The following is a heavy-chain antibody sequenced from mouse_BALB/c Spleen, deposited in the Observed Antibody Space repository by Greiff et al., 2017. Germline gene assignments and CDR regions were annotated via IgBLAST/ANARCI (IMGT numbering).Heavy chain of an antibody. CDR3: AKDGYYGYYAMDY. D-gene: IGHD2-3*01. Sequence: EVHLVESGGGLVQPGGSRKLSCAASGFTFSSFGMHWVRQAPEKGLEWVAYISSGSSTIYYADTVKGRFTISRDNPKNTLFLQMTSLRSEDTAMYYCAKDGYYGYYAMDYWGQGTSVTVSS. CDR1: GFTFSSFG. J-gene: IGHJ4*01. CDR2: ISSGSSTI. V-gene: IGHV5-17*02.